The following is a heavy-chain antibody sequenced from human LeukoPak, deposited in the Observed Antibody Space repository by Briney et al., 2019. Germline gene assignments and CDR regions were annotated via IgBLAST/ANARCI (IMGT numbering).Heavy chain of an antibody. CDR3: ARRRAQSSGPSFYYFYMDV. J-gene: IGHJ6*03. D-gene: IGHD1-26*01. Sequence: SETLSLTCSVSGGSISGYYWSWIRQLPGERLEWIGYIYHNGRTTYNPSLESRVTISLDTSKNQLSLNLGFVTAADTALYFCARRRAQSSGPSFYYFYMDVWGKGTTVTVSS. CDR2: IYHNGRT. V-gene: IGHV4-59*01. CDR1: GGSISGYY.